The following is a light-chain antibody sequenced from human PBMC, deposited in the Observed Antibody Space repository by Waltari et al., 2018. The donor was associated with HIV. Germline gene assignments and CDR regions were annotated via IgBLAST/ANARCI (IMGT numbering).Light chain of an antibody. J-gene: IGKJ2*01. V-gene: IGKV4-1*01. CDR1: QSVLYSSNNKNY. CDR3: QQYYSTPRYT. Sequence: DIVMPQSQDSLAVSLGERANINCNSSQSVLYSSNNKNYLAWYQQKPGQPPKLLIYWASTRESGVPDRFSGSGSGTDFTLTISSLQAEDVAVYYCQQYYSTPRYTFGQGTKLEIK. CDR2: WAS.